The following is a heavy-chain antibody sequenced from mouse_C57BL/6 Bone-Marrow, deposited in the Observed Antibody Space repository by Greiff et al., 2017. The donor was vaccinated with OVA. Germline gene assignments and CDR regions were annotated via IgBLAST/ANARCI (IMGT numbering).Heavy chain of an antibody. CDR3: ARYGRIAY. Sequence: EVQLQQSGPELVKPGASVKIPCKASGYTFTDYNMDWVKQSHGKSLEWIGDINPNNGGTIYNQKFKGKATVTVDKSSSTAYMELRSLTSEDTAVYYCARYGRIAYWGKGTLVTVSA. CDR2: INPNNGGT. CDR1: GYTFTDYN. D-gene: IGHD1-1*02. V-gene: IGHV1-18*01. J-gene: IGHJ3*01.